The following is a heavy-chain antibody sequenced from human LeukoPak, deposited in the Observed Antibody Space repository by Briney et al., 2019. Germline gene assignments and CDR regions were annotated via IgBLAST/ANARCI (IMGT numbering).Heavy chain of an antibody. Sequence: ASVKVSCKASGYTFIAYHMHWVRQAPGQGLEWMGRIHPSSGATNYAQKFQGRVTMTRDTSISTAYMELSRLRSDDTAVYYCARSIVGATLDYWGQGTLVTVSS. CDR3: ARSIVGATLDY. CDR2: IHPSSGAT. CDR1: GYTFIAYH. D-gene: IGHD1-26*01. V-gene: IGHV1-2*06. J-gene: IGHJ4*02.